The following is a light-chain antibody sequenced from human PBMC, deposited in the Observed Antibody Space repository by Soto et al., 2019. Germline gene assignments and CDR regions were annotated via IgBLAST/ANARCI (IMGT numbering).Light chain of an antibody. CDR2: EGH. Sequence: QSSLGQPASVSGSPGQSITISCTGTSGFVWSLSLFSWYQQHPGKAPKVMISEGHMRPSGVHDRFSGSTSVNSASLTISGLPADDEADYYCGLYIGAXTYVLGTGTKVXV. CDR1: SGFVWSLSL. CDR3: GLYIGAXTYV. V-gene: IGLV2-23*01. J-gene: IGLJ1*01.